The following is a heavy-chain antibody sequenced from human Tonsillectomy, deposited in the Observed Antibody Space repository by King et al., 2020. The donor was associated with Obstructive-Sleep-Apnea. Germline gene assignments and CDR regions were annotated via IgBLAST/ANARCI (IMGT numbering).Heavy chain of an antibody. D-gene: IGHD6-13*01. CDR3: ATALAAAAPFDS. J-gene: IGHJ4*02. V-gene: IGHV3-21*06. CDR1: GFTFSSYY. CDR2: ISSSSGYI. Sequence: VQLVESGGGLVKPGGALRLSCAASGFTFSSYYMNWVRQAPGKGLEWVSSISSSSGYIYYTDSVKGRFSISRDKAKNSLYLQMNSLRVEDSAVYYCATALAAAAPFDSWGQGTLVTVSS.